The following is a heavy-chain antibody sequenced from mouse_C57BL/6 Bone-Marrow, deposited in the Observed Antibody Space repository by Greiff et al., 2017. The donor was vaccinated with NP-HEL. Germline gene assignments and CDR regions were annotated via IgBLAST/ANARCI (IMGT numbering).Heavy chain of an antibody. CDR2: IDPSDSYT. CDR3: ARWGLDD. CDR1: GYTFTSYW. Sequence: QVQLKQPGAELVRPGTSVKLSCKASGYTFTSYWMHWVKQRPGQGLEWIGVIDPSDSYTNYNQKFKGKATLTVDTSSSTAYMQLSSLTSEDSAVYYCARWGLDDWGKGTTLTVSS. V-gene: IGHV1-59*01. J-gene: IGHJ2*01.